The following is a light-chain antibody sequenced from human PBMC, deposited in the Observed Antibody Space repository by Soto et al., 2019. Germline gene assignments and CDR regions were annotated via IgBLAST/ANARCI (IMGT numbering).Light chain of an antibody. J-gene: IGKJ1*01. V-gene: IGKV1-5*03. CDR3: QQYNNYGSWT. CDR2: KAS. Sequence: DIQMTQSPSTLSASVGDTVTITCRASQSISAGLAWYQHKPGKAPKLLIYKASSLESGVRSRFSGSGSMTELNLTISSLQPDDFATYYCQQYNNYGSWTFGQGTKVESK. CDR1: QSISAG.